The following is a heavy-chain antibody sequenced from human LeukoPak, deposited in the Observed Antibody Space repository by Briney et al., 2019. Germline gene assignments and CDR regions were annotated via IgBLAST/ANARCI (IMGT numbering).Heavy chain of an antibody. J-gene: IGHJ6*03. D-gene: IGHD6-19*01. V-gene: IGHV4-61*02. CDR3: ARTYSSGWYGKQGYYMDV. CDR1: GGSISSGSYY. CDR2: IYTSGST. Sequence: SETLSLTCTVSGGSISSGSYYWSWIRQPAGKGLEWIGRIYTSGSTNYNPSLKSRVTISVDTSKNQFSLKLSSVTAADTAVYYCARTYSSGWYGKQGYYMDVWGKGTTVTISS.